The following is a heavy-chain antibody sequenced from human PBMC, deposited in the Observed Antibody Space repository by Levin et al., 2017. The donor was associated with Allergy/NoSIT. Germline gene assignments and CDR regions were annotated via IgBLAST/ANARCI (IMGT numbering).Heavy chain of an antibody. CDR3: ARNRIIVSGGKDYYYGMDV. Sequence: SQTLSLTCSVSGGSVSSGTYYWRWIRRPPGKGLEWIGYINYRGVTKYNPSLKSRVTISVDTSKNEFSLKVTSVTAADTAVYYCARNRIIVSGGKDYYYGMDVWGQGTTVTVSS. CDR1: GGSVSSGTYY. CDR2: INYRGVT. J-gene: IGHJ6*02. D-gene: IGHD5/OR15-5a*01. V-gene: IGHV4-61*01.